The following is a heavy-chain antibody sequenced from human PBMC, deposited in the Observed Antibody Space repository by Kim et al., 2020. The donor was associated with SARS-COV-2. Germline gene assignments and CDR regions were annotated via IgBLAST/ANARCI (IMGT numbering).Heavy chain of an antibody. J-gene: IGHJ5*02. CDR3: ARNICITMIVVVTGWFDP. CDR2: FNYSGST. V-gene: IGHV4-31*03. Sequence: SETLSLTCTVSGGSISSCGYYWSWIRPHQGQDRVWFGYFNYSGSTYYYLTLQIRVTISTATSKNQFSLKLGSVTAADTAVYYCARNICITMIVVVTGWFDPWGQGTLVTVSS. D-gene: IGHD3-22*01. CDR1: GGSISSCGYY.